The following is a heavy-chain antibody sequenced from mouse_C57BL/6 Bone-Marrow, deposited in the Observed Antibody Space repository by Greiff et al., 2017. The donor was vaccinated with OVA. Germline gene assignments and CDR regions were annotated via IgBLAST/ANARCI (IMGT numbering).Heavy chain of an antibody. V-gene: IGHV5-6*01. CDR2: ISSGGSYT. Sequence: EVKLVESGGDLVKPGGSLKLSCAASGFTFSSYGMSWVRQTPDKRLEWVATISSGGSYTYYPDSVKGRFTISRDNAKNTLYLQMSRLKSEDTAMYYCARHAGYAMDYWGQGTSVTVSS. CDR3: ARHAGYAMDY. CDR1: GFTFSSYG. J-gene: IGHJ4*01.